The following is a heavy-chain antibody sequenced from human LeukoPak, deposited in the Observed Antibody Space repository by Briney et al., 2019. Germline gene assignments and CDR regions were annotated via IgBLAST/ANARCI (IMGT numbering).Heavy chain of an antibody. Sequence: ASVKVSCQASGYTFTSYGISWVRPAPGQGLEWMGWISAYNGNTNYAQKLQGRVTMTTDTSTRTAYMELRSLRSDDTAVYYWARDRCSGGSCYTGTWGQGTLVTVSS. CDR2: ISAYNGNT. D-gene: IGHD2-15*01. CDR1: GYTFTSYG. J-gene: IGHJ5*02. V-gene: IGHV1-18*01. CDR3: ARDRCSGGSCYTGT.